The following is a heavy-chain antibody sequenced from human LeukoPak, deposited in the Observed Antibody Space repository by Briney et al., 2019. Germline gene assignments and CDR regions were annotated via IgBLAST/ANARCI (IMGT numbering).Heavy chain of an antibody. CDR3: AKGLKRLGELSLAVDY. Sequence: GGSLRLSCAASAFTFSNYAMSWVRQAPGKGLEWVSTLSATVSDGGAYYADSVKGRFTISRDNSKNTLYLQMNSLRAEDTAVYYCAKGLKRLGELSLAVDYWGQGTLVTVSS. D-gene: IGHD3-16*02. J-gene: IGHJ4*02. V-gene: IGHV3-23*01. CDR1: AFTFSNYA. CDR2: LSATVSDGGA.